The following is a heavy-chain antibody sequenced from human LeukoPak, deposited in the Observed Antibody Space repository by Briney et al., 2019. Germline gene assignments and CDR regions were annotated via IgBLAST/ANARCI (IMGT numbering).Heavy chain of an antibody. D-gene: IGHD1-26*01. CDR1: GGSISSGGYY. CDR2: IYYSGST. J-gene: IGHJ6*02. V-gene: IGHV4-31*03. CDR3: ARSELSYYGMDV. Sequence: SQTLSLTCTVSGGSISSGGYYWSWIRQHPGKGLEWIGYIYYSGSTYYNPSLKSRVTISVDTSKSQFSLKLSSVTAADTAVYYCARSELSYYGMDVWGQGTTVTVSS.